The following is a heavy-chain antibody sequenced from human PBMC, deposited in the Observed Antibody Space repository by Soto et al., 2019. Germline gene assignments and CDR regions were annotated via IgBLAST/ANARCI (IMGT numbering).Heavy chain of an antibody. D-gene: IGHD4-17*01. V-gene: IGHV3-23*01. CDR2: ISGSGGST. J-gene: IGHJ4*02. Sequence: GGSLRLSCAASGFTFSSYAMSWVRQAPGKGLEWVSAISGSGGSTYYADSVKGRFTISRDNSKNTLYLQMNSLRAEDTAVYYCAKDGGTAMAYGDYEFDYWGQGTLVTVSS. CDR1: GFTFSSYA. CDR3: AKDGGTAMAYGDYEFDY.